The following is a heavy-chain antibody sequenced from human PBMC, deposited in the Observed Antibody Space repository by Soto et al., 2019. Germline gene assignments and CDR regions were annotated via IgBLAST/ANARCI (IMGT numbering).Heavy chain of an antibody. Sequence: PGGALRLSCAASGFTFSNYWMHWVRQAPGKGLVWVSQINNDGSRTMYADSVKGRFTISRDNAKNTLYLQMNGLRAEDTAVYYCARDPTPQRGYRYFFDYWGQGTLVTVSS. D-gene: IGHD5-18*01. CDR2: INNDGSRT. CDR1: GFTFSNYW. V-gene: IGHV3-74*03. J-gene: IGHJ4*02. CDR3: ARDPTPQRGYRYFFDY.